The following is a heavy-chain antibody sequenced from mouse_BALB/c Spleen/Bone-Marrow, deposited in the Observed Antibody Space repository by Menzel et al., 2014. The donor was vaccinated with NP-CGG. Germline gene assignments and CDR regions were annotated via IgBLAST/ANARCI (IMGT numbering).Heavy chain of an antibody. J-gene: IGHJ3*01. Sequence: EVKVVESGGGLVQPGGSRKLSCAASGSTFSSFGMHWVRQAPEKGLEWVAYISSGSSTIYYADTVKGRFTISRDNPKNTLFLQMTSLRSEDTAMYYCARGDLLRGFAYWGQGTLVTVSA. CDR2: ISSGSSTI. CDR1: GSTFSSFG. D-gene: IGHD1-1*01. CDR3: ARGDLLRGFAY. V-gene: IGHV5-17*02.